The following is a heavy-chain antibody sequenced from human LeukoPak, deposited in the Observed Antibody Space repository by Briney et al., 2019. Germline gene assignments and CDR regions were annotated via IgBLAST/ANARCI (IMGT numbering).Heavy chain of an antibody. V-gene: IGHV3-30*18. J-gene: IGHJ1*01. CDR2: MSYDGSDK. CDR3: AKEPNAYSSAWYFQD. CDR1: GFTFSNYG. Sequence: GRSLRLSCAASGFTFSNYGMHWVRQAPGKGLVEVSAMSYDGSDKYYVDSVKGRFTISRDNSKNPLDLQMDSLRVEDTAVYFCAKEPNAYSSAWYFQDWGQGTLVTVSS. D-gene: IGHD4-11*01.